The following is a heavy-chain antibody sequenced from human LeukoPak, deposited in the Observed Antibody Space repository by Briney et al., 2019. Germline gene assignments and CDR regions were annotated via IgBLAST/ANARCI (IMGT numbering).Heavy chain of an antibody. CDR2: IYYSGST. V-gene: IGHV4-39*07. CDR3: ARERPLDAFDI. Sequence: HSETLSLTCTVSGGSISSSSYYWGWIRQPPGKGLEWIGSIYYSGSTYYNPSLKSRVTISVDTSKNQFSLKLSSVTAADTAVYYCARERPLDAFDIWGQGTMVTVSS. J-gene: IGHJ3*02. CDR1: GGSISSSSYY.